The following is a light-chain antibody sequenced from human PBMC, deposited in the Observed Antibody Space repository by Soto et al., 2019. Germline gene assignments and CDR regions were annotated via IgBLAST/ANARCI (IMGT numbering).Light chain of an antibody. Sequence: AIQMTQSPSSLSASVGDTLTITCRASQGINYDLGWYQQKPGKAPKLLIYAASSLQSGVQSRFSGGASGTDFTLTIISLQPEEFATYYCIQHYNFTWTFGQGTKVEIK. V-gene: IGKV1-6*01. CDR1: QGINYD. CDR3: IQHYNFTWT. J-gene: IGKJ1*01. CDR2: AAS.